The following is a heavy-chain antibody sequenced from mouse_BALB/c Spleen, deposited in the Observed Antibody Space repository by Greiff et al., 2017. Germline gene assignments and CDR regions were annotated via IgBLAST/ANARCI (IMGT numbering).Heavy chain of an antibody. CDR3: TRGGIYYGSSYPLWYFDV. CDR1: GFTFSSYT. D-gene: IGHD1-1*01. V-gene: IGHV5-6-4*01. J-gene: IGHJ1*01. CDR2: ISSGGSYT. Sequence: EVKLVESGGGLVKPGGSLKLSSAASGFTFSSYTMSWVRQTPEKRLEWVATISSGGSYTYYTDSVKGRFTISRDNAKNTLYLQMSSLKSEDTAMYYCTRGGIYYGSSYPLWYFDVWGAGTTVTVSS.